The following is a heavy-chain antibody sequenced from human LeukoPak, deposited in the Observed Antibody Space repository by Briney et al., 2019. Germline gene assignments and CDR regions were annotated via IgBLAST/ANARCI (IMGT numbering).Heavy chain of an antibody. V-gene: IGHV4-59*07. Sequence: SGTLSLTCSVSGASINSYYWSWIRQPPGRGLEWIGYIYHPGSTNYNSSFRSRVTISVDTSKNQVSLRLSSVTAADTAVYYCARGGYYYDSRNYPSLGGLNFAYWGQGSLVTVSS. CDR3: ARGGYYYDSRNYPSLGGLNFAY. CDR1: GASINSYY. D-gene: IGHD3-22*01. J-gene: IGHJ4*02. CDR2: IYHPGST.